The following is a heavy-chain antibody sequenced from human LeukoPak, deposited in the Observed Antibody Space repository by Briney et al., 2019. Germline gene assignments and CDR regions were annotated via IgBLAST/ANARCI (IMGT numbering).Heavy chain of an antibody. CDR3: AKDMGAAETGYYYYGMDV. V-gene: IGHV3-9*01. CDR1: GFTFDDYA. CDR2: ISWNSGSI. D-gene: IGHD6-13*01. J-gene: IGHJ6*02. Sequence: GRSLRLSCAASGFTFDDYAMHWVRQAPGKGLEWVSGISWNSGSIGYADSVKGRFTISRDNAKNSLYLQMNSLGAEDTALYYCAKDMGAAETGYYYYGMDVWGQGTTVTVSS.